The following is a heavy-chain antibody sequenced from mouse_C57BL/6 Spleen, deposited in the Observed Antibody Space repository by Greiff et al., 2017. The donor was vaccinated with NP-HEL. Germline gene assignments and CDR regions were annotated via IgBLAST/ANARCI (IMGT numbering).Heavy chain of an antibody. CDR2: INPSSGYT. CDR1: GYTFTSYW. D-gene: IGHD3-1*01. CDR3: ARSALGGAMDY. V-gene: IGHV1-7*01. J-gene: IGHJ4*01. Sequence: VQLQQPGAELAKPGASVKLSCKASGYTFTSYWMHWVKQRPGRGLEWIGYINPSSGYTKYNEKFKDKATLTADKSSSTAYMQLSSLTYEDSAVYYCARSALGGAMDYWGQGTSVTVSS.